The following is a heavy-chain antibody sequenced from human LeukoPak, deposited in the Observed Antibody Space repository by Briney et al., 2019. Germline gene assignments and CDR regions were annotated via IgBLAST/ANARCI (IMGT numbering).Heavy chain of an antibody. J-gene: IGHJ5*02. CDR1: GGSISSSSYY. V-gene: IGHV4-39*07. Sequence: SETLSLTCTVSGGSISSSSYYWGWIRQPPGKGLEWIGRIYTSGSTNYNPSLKSRVTMSVDTSKNQFSLKLSSVTAADTAVYYCARERRKLREGSNWFDPWGQGTLVTVSS. D-gene: IGHD1-1*01. CDR3: ARERRKLREGSNWFDP. CDR2: IYTSGST.